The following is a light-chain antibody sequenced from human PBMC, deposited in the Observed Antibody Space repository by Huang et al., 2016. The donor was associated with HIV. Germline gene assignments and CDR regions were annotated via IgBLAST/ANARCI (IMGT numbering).Light chain of an antibody. V-gene: IGKV3-15*01. CDR1: QNVNNN. CDR2: GTF. J-gene: IGKJ1*01. CDR3: QQYNNWPQT. Sequence: EIEMTQSPGTLSVSPGERATLSCRASQNVNNNLAWYQQRPGQAPRLLIYGTFDRATGIPARFSGSGSGTDFTLTISSLQSEDFAIYYCQQYNNWPQTFGQGTKVE.